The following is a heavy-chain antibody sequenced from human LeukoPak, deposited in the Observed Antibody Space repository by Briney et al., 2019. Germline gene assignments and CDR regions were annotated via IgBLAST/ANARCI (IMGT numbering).Heavy chain of an antibody. CDR3: ARAKMATNISDFDY. D-gene: IGHD5-24*01. J-gene: IGHJ4*02. CDR1: GGSFSSYC. V-gene: IGHV4-34*01. Sequence: SETLSLTCAVYGGSFSSYCWSWIRQPPGKGLEWIGEINHSGSTNYNPSLKSRVTISVDTSKNQFSLKLSSVTAADTAVYYCARAKMATNISDFDYWGQGTLVTVSS. CDR2: INHSGST.